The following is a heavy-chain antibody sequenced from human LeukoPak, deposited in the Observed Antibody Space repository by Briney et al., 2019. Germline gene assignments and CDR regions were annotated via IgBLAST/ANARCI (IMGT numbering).Heavy chain of an antibody. CDR2: FYRSGTA. J-gene: IGHJ6*03. Sequence: SETLSLTCTVSGGSINSGTYYWTWIRQPAGKGLEWIGRFYRSGTANYNPSLETRVTISVDTSKNQFSLKLSSVTAADTAVYYCARGYCSGGSCYSSYYYSYMDVWGKGTTVTVSS. CDR1: GGSINSGTYY. D-gene: IGHD2-15*01. V-gene: IGHV4-61*02. CDR3: ARGYCSGGSCYSSYYYSYMDV.